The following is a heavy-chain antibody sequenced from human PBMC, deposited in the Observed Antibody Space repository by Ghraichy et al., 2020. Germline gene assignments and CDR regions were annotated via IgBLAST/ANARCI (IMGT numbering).Heavy chain of an antibody. CDR3: ARESGGRYCSGGSCQGWFDP. J-gene: IGHJ5*02. V-gene: IGHV4-34*01. D-gene: IGHD2-15*01. CDR2: INHSGST. CDR1: GGSFSVYY. Sequence: SETLSLTCAVYGGSFSVYYWSWIRQPPGKGLEWIGEINHSGSTNYNPSLKSRVTISVDTSKNQFSLKLSSVTAADTAVYYCARESGGRYCSGGSCQGWFDPWGQGTLVTVSS.